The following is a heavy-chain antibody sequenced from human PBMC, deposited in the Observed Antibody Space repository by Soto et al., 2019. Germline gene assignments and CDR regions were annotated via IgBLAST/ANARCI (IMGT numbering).Heavy chain of an antibody. V-gene: IGHV3-30*18. CDR3: AKGGTRWRELYYYYGMDV. D-gene: IGHD3-16*01. CDR1: GGTFIDLG. Sequence: VGPLRHWWAAAGGTFIDLGGRWVSQAPGKGLEWVAVISYAGNNIYYADSVKGRFTISRDNSKNSLYLQMNSLRTEDTALYYCAKGGTRWRELYYYYGMDVWGQGTTVTVSS. CDR2: ISYAGNNI. J-gene: IGHJ6*02.